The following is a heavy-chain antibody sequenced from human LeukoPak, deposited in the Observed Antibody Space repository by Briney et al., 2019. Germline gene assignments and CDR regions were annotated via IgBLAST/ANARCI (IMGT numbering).Heavy chain of an antibody. CDR1: GFTFDDYA. Sequence: PGGSLRLSCAASGFTFDDYAMHWVRQAPGKGLEWVSGISWNSGSIGYADSVKGRFTISRDNAKNSLYLQMNSLRAEDTALYYCAKGSLYGSGSPDYWGQGTLVTVSS. D-gene: IGHD3-10*01. V-gene: IGHV3-9*01. CDR2: ISWNSGSI. J-gene: IGHJ4*02. CDR3: AKGSLYGSGSPDY.